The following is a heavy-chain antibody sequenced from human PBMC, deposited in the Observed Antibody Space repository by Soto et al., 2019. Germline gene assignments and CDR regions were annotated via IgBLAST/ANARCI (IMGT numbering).Heavy chain of an antibody. CDR3: AAEYNWNLGHY. V-gene: IGHV1-58*01. CDR1: GFTFNSSA. CDR2: IVVGSGNT. D-gene: IGHD1-20*01. J-gene: IGHJ4*02. Sequence: SVKVSCKASGFTFNSSAVQWVRQARGQRLEWIGWIVVGSGNTNYAQKFQERVTITRDMSTSTAYMGLSSLRSEDTAVYYCAAEYNWNLGHYWGQGTLVTVSS.